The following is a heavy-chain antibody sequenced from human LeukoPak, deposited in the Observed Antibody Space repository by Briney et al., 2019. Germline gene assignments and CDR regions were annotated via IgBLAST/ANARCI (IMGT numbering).Heavy chain of an antibody. CDR3: ARGHLILTGYYYYYYYGMDV. V-gene: IGHV4-39*01. D-gene: IGHD3-9*01. J-gene: IGHJ6*02. CDR1: GGSISSSSYY. Sequence: PSETLSLTCTVSGGSISSSSYYWGWIRQPPGKGLEWIGSIYPSGSTYYNPSLKSRVSISVDTSKNQFSLKLSSVTAADTAVYYCARGHLILTGYYYYYYYGMDVWGQGTTVTVSS. CDR2: IYPSGST.